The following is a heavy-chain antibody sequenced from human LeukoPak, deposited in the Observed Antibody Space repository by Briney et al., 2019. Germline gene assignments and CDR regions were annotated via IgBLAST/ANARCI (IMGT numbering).Heavy chain of an antibody. J-gene: IGHJ6*03. V-gene: IGHV4-39*01. D-gene: IGHD1-20*01. CDR3: ARLGGYNWNPRHYYFYYMDV. CDR1: GGSISSSSYY. CDR2: IYYSGST. Sequence: SETLSLTCTVSGGSISSSSYYWGWIRQPPGKGLERIGSIYYSGSTYYSPSLKSRVTVSVDTSKNQFSLKLTSVTAADTAMYFCARLGGYNWNPRHYYFYYMDVWGKGTTVTVSS.